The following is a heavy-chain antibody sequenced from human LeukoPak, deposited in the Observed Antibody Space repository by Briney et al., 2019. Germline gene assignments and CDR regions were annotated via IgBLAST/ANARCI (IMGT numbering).Heavy chain of an antibody. Sequence: PGGSLRLSCAASGFTYSSHGMNWVRQAPGKGLEWVSGISGIGTYTYYADSVKGRFTVSRDNSKNTLYLQMSSLRAEDTAVYYCAKDGTVVVITFDSWGQGTPVTVSS. D-gene: IGHD3-22*01. J-gene: IGHJ4*02. CDR3: AKDGTVVVITFDS. CDR2: ISGIGTYT. V-gene: IGHV3-23*01. CDR1: GFTYSSHG.